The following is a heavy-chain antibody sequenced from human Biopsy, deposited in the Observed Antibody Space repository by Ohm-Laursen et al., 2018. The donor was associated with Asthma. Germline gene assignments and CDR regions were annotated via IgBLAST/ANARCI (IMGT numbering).Heavy chain of an antibody. Sequence: GASVKVSCKASGYNFISFAIHWVRQAPGQRLEWMGWVNTGNGDTKHSQKFQGRVTITRDTSASTAYMELRSLRSEDMATYYCARTYYDFLTGQVKDVFGVWGQGTMVTVSS. V-gene: IGHV1-3*04. CDR2: VNTGNGDT. CDR3: ARTYYDFLTGQVKDVFGV. J-gene: IGHJ3*01. CDR1: GYNFISFA. D-gene: IGHD3-9*01.